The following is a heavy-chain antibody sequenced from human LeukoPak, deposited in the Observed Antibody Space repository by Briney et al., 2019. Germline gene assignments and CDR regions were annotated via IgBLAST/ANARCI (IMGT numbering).Heavy chain of an antibody. D-gene: IGHD4-17*01. V-gene: IGHV3-48*02. CDR1: GFTLSSSS. CDR3: ARDKDYALDF. CDR2: IWISIDPV. Sequence: GGSLRLSCAASGFTLSSSSMNWVRQAPGKGLEWLSHIWISIDPVHYADSVRGRFTISTDNARNSLTLQMNSLRDEDTAVYYCARDKDYALDFWGQGTLVTVSS. J-gene: IGHJ4*02.